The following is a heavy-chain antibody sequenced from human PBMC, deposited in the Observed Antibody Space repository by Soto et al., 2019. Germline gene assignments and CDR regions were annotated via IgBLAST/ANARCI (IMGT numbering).Heavy chain of an antibody. D-gene: IGHD2-15*01. CDR3: ARIRGGSSYDAFDI. CDR2: ISAYNGNT. V-gene: IGHV1-18*01. CDR1: GYTFTSYG. Sequence: QVQLVQSGAEVKKPGASVKVSCKASGYTFTSYGISWVRQAPGQGLEWMGWISAYNGNTNYAQKLQGRVTMTTDTATSKAYMELRSLRSVDTAVYYFARIRGGSSYDAFDIWGQGTMVTFSS. J-gene: IGHJ3*02.